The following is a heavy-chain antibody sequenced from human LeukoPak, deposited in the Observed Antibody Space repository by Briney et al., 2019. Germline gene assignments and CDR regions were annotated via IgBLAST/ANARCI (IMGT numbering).Heavy chain of an antibody. D-gene: IGHD5-24*01. V-gene: IGHV4-34*01. CDR2: INHSGST. J-gene: IGHJ1*01. Sequence: SETLSLTCTVSSGSISSYYWSWIRQPPGKGLEWIGEINHSGSTNYNPSLKSRVTISVDTSKNQFSLKLSSVTAADTAVYYCARGSWLQLSFQHWGQGTLVTVSS. CDR1: SGSISSYY. CDR3: ARGSWLQLSFQH.